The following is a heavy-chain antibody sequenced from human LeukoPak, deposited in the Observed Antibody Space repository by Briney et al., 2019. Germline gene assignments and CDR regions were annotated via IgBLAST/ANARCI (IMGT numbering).Heavy chain of an antibody. CDR2: IYYSGST. Sequence: SETPSLTCTVSGGSISSSSYYWGWIRQPPGKGLEWIGSIYYSGSTYYNPSLKSRVTISVDTSKNQFSLKLSSVTAADTAVYYCAREYYDSSGYYVTHWGQGTLVTVSS. D-gene: IGHD3-22*01. CDR3: AREYYDSSGYYVTH. CDR1: GGSISSSSYY. J-gene: IGHJ4*02. V-gene: IGHV4-39*01.